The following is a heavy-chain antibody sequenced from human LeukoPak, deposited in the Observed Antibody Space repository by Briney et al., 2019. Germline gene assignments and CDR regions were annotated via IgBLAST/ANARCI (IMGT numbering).Heavy chain of an antibody. CDR2: IYYSGST. D-gene: IGHD6-6*01. V-gene: IGHV4-59*01. CDR1: GGSISTYY. Sequence: SEILSLTCTVSGGSISTYYWSWIRQPPGKGLEWIGYIYYSGSTNYNPSLKSRVTISVDTSKNQFSLKLNSVTAADTAVYYCARGKFLRYSSSSQNFDYWGQGTLVTVSS. CDR3: ARGKFLRYSSSSQNFDY. J-gene: IGHJ4*02.